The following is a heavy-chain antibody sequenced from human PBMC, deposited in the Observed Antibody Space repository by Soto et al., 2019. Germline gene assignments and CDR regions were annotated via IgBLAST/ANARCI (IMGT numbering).Heavy chain of an antibody. J-gene: IGHJ4*02. Sequence: EVQLVESGGGLVQPGRSLRLSCAASGFTFDDYAMHWVRQAPGKGLEWVSGLSWNSDSIGYADSVKGRFTISRDNAKNTLYLQMNSLRAEDTAVYYCAAWNYTNLNFDYWGQGTLVTVSS. V-gene: IGHV3-9*01. D-gene: IGHD1-7*01. CDR1: GFTFDDYA. CDR2: LSWNSDSI. CDR3: AAWNYTNLNFDY.